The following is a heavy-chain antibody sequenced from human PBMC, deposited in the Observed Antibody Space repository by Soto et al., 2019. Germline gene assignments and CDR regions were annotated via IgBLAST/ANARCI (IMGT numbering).Heavy chain of an antibody. CDR3: VKGNWAYSYNNWFDP. CDR1: GFTFRSYA. CDR2: LSGDGRST. Sequence: LRLSCSASGFTFRSYAIHWVRQAPGKGLEYVSALSGDGRSTYYADSVKGRFTVFRDNSKNTLFLQMSSLRVEDTAVYYCVKGNWAYSYNNWFDPWGQGTLVTVSS. J-gene: IGHJ5*02. V-gene: IGHV3-64D*06. D-gene: IGHD5-18*01.